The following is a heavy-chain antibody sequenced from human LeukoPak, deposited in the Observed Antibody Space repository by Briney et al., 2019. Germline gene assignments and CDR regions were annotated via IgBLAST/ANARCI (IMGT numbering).Heavy chain of an antibody. V-gene: IGHV1-2*02. J-gene: IGHJ4*02. CDR2: INPNSGGT. D-gene: IGHD3-10*01. CDR1: GYTFTGYY. Sequence: ASVKVSCKASGYTFTGYYMHWVRQAPGQGLEWMGWINPNSGGTNYAQKFQGRVTMTRDTSISTAYMELSRLRSDDTAVYYCAKAPGRITMVRGVSISYFDYWGQGTLVTVSS. CDR3: AKAPGRITMVRGVSISYFDY.